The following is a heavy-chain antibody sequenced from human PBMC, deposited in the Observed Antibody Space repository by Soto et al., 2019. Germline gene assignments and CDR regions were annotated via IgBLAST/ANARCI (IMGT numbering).Heavy chain of an antibody. CDR1: GYPFTGYY. V-gene: IGHV1-2*02. CDR2: VNPNNGDT. CDR3: ARRPMWRQPVRDYGMDV. Sequence: QVQLVQSGAEVKKPGASVKVSCKASGYPFTGYYMHWVRQAPGQGPEWMGWVNPNNGDTNYVQKFQGRVTMTGDASISTAFMELTRLGSDDTAVYYCARRPMWRQPVRDYGMDVWGQGTTVTVSS. J-gene: IGHJ6*02. D-gene: IGHD6-13*01.